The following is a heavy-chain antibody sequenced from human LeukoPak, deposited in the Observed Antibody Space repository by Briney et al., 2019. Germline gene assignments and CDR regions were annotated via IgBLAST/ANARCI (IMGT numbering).Heavy chain of an antibody. J-gene: IGHJ4*02. CDR1: GGSISSHY. CDR3: ARQGITGTTSYFDY. Sequence: PSETLSLTCTVSGGSISSHYWSWIRQPPGKGLEWIGYIYDSGSTNYNPSLQSRVTISVDTSKNQFSLKLSSVTAADTAVYYCARQGITGTTSYFDYWGQGTLVTVSS. D-gene: IGHD1-7*01. V-gene: IGHV4-59*11. CDR2: IYDSGST.